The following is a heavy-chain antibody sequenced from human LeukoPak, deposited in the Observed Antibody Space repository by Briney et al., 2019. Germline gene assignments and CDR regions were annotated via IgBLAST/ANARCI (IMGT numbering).Heavy chain of an antibody. D-gene: IGHD1-26*01. V-gene: IGHV4-39*01. CDR3: ARRVIVGATDYFDY. CDR1: GGSISSSSYY. Sequence: SETLSLTCTVSGGSISSSSYYWGWIRQPPGKGLEWIGSIYYSGSTYYNPSLKSRVTIFVDTSKNQFSLKLSSVTAADTAVYYCARRVIVGATDYFDYWGQGTLVTVSS. J-gene: IGHJ4*02. CDR2: IYYSGST.